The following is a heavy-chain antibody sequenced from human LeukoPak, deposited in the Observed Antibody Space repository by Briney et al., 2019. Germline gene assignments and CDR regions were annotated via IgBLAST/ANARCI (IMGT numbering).Heavy chain of an antibody. CDR2: ISSSSSYI. D-gene: IGHD3-22*01. CDR3: TRDIEDRDSSAYYYIGGRYMNV. Sequence: KSGGSLRLSCAASGFTFSSYSMNWVRQAPGKGLEWVSSISSSSSYIYYADSVKGRFTISRDNAKNALYLQINRLRAEDTAVYHSTRDIEDRDSSAYYYIGGRYMNVCDKGTTFTVSS. J-gene: IGHJ6*03. CDR1: GFTFSSYS. V-gene: IGHV3-21*01.